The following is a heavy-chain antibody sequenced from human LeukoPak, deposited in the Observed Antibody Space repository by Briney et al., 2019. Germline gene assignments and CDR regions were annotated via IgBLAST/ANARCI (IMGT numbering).Heavy chain of an antibody. CDR1: GFTFSNYW. CDR3: ATLNGPLFEY. D-gene: IGHD2-8*01. CDR2: IHQHGNEK. V-gene: IGHV3-7*01. Sequence: GGSLRLFCAASGFTFSNYWMSWVRQAPGKGLEWVASIHQHGNEKYFVDSVRGRFTISRDNAKNSLYLQMSSLRAEDTAVYYCATLNGPLFEYWGQGTLVTVSS. J-gene: IGHJ4*02.